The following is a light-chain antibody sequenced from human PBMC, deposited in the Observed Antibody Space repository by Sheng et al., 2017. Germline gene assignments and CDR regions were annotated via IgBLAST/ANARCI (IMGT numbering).Light chain of an antibody. Sequence: SYELTQAPSVSVSPGQTATITCSGHKLGDKFVSWYQQRPGQSPVLVVYQNARRSSGIPERFSGSKSVTTATLTISGTQAVDEADYYCLAWDSGHPVFGGGTKLTVL. CDR2: QNA. CDR1: KLGDKF. CDR3: LAWDSGHPV. J-gene: IGLJ2*01. V-gene: IGLV3-1*01.